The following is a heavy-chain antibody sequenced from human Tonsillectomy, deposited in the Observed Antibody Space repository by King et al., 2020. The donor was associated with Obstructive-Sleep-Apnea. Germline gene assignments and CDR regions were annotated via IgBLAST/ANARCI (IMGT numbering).Heavy chain of an antibody. V-gene: IGHV3-9*01. CDR2: VSLDRGSK. Sequence: VQLVESWGGLGQPGRSLRLSCAASGFTFYDFAMHWVRQAPVKGLEWGPGVSLDRGSKGYAGSVKGRFTLSRDKAKNSLYLQMNSLRAEDTALYYCAKDGYSSGWYYFDYWGQGTLVTVSS. CDR1: GFTFYDFA. D-gene: IGHD6-19*01. CDR3: AKDGYSSGWYYFDY. J-gene: IGHJ4*02.